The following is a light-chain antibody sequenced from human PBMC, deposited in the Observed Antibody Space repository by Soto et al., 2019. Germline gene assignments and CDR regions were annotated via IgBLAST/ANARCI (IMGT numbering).Light chain of an antibody. V-gene: IGKV1-9*01. CDR3: QQLSSYVFA. J-gene: IGKJ3*01. CDR2: AAS. Sequence: DIQLTQSPSFLSASVGDRVTITCRASQDVSRYLAWYQQKPGKAPNLLIYAASTLRRGVPSRFSGSGSETEFTLPISSLQPEDFATYCCQQLSSYVFAFGPGTKVDIK. CDR1: QDVSRY.